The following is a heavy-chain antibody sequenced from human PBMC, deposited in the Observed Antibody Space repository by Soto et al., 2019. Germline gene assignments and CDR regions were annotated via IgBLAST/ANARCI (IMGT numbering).Heavy chain of an antibody. J-gene: IGHJ4*02. CDR3: ARPPGYISDWYYFDL. CDR2: ISPKSGST. V-gene: IGHV1-2*02. D-gene: IGHD3-9*01. Sequence: ASVKVSCKASGYTFIDYYMHWVRQAPGQGFEWMGRISPKSGSTNYAQKFQGRVTMTWDTSLNTAYMELSSLISEDTAVYYCARPPGYISDWYYFDLWGQGTLVTVSS. CDR1: GYTFIDYY.